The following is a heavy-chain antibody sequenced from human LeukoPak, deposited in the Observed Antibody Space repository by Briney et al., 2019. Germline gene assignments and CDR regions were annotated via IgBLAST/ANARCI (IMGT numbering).Heavy chain of an antibody. J-gene: IGHJ4*02. Sequence: SQTLSLTCAVSGGSISSGGYYWSWIRQHPGKGLEWIGYIYYSGSTYYNPSLKSRVTISVDTSKNQFSLKLSSVTAADTAVYYCARVYIAAPTVDYWGQGTLVTVSS. D-gene: IGHD6-13*01. CDR1: GGSISSGGYY. CDR3: ARVYIAAPTVDY. V-gene: IGHV4-31*11. CDR2: IYYSGST.